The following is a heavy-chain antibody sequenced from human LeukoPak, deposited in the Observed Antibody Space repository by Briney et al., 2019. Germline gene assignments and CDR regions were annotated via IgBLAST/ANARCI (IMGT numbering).Heavy chain of an antibody. V-gene: IGHV1-8*01. CDR1: GYTFTSYD. CDR3: ARAREPYSNYGAGY. Sequence: GASVKVSCKASGYTFTSYDINWVRQATGQGLEWMGWMNPNSGNTGYAQKFQGRVTMTRNTSISTAYMELSSLRSEDTAVYYCARAREPYSNYGAGYWGQGTLVTVSS. CDR2: MNPNSGNT. J-gene: IGHJ4*02. D-gene: IGHD4-11*01.